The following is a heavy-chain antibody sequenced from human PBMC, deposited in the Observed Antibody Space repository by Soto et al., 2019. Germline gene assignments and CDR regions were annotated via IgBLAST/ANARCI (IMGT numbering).Heavy chain of an antibody. CDR3: EKDPAVYCISTSCYLTYFDY. J-gene: IGHJ4*02. CDR1: GYTFTSYG. CDR2: ISAYNGNT. V-gene: IGHV1-18*01. Sequence: QVQLVQSGAEVKKPGASVKVSCKASGYTFTSYGISWVRQAPGQGLEWMGWISAYNGNTNYAQKRQGRVTMTTDTSTSPAYKELRSLRSDDTAVYYCEKDPAVYCISTSCYLTYFDYWGQGTLVTVSS. D-gene: IGHD2-2*01.